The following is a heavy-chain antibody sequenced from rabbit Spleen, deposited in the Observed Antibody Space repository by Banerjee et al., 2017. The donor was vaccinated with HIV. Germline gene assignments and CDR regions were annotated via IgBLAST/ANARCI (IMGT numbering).Heavy chain of an antibody. CDR2: IAGSSSGFS. CDR1: GFSFSSSDY. J-gene: IGHJ4*01. D-gene: IGHD1-1*01. CDR3: ARGGVNGGDGYSL. Sequence: QSLEEYGGDLVKPGASLTLTCTASGFSFSSSDYMCWVRQDPGKGLEWISCIAGSSSGFSYSATWAKGRFTCSKTSSTTVTLQMTSLTAADTATYFCARGGVNGGDGYSLWGQGTLVTVS. V-gene: IGHV1S40*01.